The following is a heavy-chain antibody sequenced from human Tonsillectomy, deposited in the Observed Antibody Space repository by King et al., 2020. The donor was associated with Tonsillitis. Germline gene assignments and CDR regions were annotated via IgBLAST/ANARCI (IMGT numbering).Heavy chain of an antibody. CDR3: AKDYDFGSGYSNY. D-gene: IGHD3-3*01. Sequence: QEQLVQSGGGVVQPGRSLRLSCAASGFTFSSYGMHWVRQAPGKGLEWVAVISYDGSNKYYADSVKGRFTISRDNSKNTLYLQMNSLRAEDTAVYYCAKDYDFGSGYSNYWGQGTLVTVSS. CDR1: GFTFSSYG. J-gene: IGHJ4*02. V-gene: IGHV3-30*18. CDR2: ISYDGSNK.